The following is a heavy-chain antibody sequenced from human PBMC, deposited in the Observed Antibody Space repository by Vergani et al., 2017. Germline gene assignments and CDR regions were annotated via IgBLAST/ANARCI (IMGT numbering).Heavy chain of an antibody. Sequence: QVQLVESGGGVVQPGRSLRLSCAASGFTFSSYGMHWVRQAPGKGLEWVAVIWYDGSNKYYADSVKGRFTISRDNSKNTRYLQMNSLRAEDTAVYYCAKDQVYYGDYGTFDYWGQGTLVTVSS. J-gene: IGHJ4*02. D-gene: IGHD4-17*01. CDR3: AKDQVYYGDYGTFDY. CDR2: IWYDGSNK. V-gene: IGHV3-33*06. CDR1: GFTFSSYG.